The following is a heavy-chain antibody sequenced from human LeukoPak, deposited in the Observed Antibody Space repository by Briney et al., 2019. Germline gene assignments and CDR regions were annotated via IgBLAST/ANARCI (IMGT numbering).Heavy chain of an antibody. CDR3: AREQRIAENWFDP. D-gene: IGHD6-13*01. V-gene: IGHV3-74*01. CDR2: INSDGSST. J-gene: IGHJ5*02. Sequence: GGSLRLSCAASGFTFSSYWMHWVRHAPGKGLVWVSRINSDGSSTSYADSMKGRFTISRDNAKNTLYLQMNSLRAEDTAVYYCAREQRIAENWFDPWGQGTLVTVSS. CDR1: GFTFSSYW.